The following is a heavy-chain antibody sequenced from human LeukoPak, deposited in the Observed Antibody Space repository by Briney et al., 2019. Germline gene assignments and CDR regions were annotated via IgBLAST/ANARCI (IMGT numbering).Heavy chain of an antibody. V-gene: IGHV1-69*05. D-gene: IGHD5-18*01. CDR1: GGTFSSYA. Sequence: LWASVKVSCKASGGTFSSYAVSWVRQAPGQGLEWMGGIIPIYTTTNYAQKFQGRVTITTDASMSTAYMELSSLRSDDTAVYYCARDAERGVDTAMVMNYYYYMDVRGKGTTVTVSS. J-gene: IGHJ6*03. CDR2: IIPIYTTT. CDR3: ARDAERGVDTAMVMNYYYYMDV.